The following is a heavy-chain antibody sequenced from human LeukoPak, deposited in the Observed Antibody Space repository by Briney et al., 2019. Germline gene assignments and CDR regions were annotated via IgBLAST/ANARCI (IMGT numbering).Heavy chain of an antibody. Sequence: SETLSLTCTVSGGSISSSSYYWGWIRQPPGKGLEWIGSIYYSGSTYYNPSLKSRVTISEDTSKNQFSLKLSSVTAADTAVYYCARGLIVGATYYFDYWGQGTLVTVSS. D-gene: IGHD1-26*01. J-gene: IGHJ4*02. CDR3: ARGLIVGATYYFDY. V-gene: IGHV4-39*07. CDR1: GGSISSSSYY. CDR2: IYYSGST.